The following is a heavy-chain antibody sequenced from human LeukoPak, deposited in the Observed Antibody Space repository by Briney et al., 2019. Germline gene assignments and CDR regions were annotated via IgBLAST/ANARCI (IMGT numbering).Heavy chain of an antibody. Sequence: GGSLRLSCAASGFTFSSYGMHWVRQAPGKGLEGVAVISYDGSNKYYADSVKGRFTISRDNSKNTLYLQMNSLRAEDTAVYYCAKDPNCSSTSCYDYWGQGTLVTVSS. V-gene: IGHV3-30*18. CDR3: AKDPNCSSTSCYDY. J-gene: IGHJ4*02. D-gene: IGHD2-2*01. CDR2: ISYDGSNK. CDR1: GFTFSSYG.